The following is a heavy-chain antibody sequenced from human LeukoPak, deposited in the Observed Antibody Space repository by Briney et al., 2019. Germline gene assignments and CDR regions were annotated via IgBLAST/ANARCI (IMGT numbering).Heavy chain of an antibody. CDR3: ARDGWVGIVATIWGLLFDP. CDR2: ISYDVSNI. D-gene: IGHD5-12*01. J-gene: IGHJ5*02. CDR1: GFTFNRYD. Sequence: GGSLRLSCAASGFTFNRYDMHWVRQAPGKGGEGVTVISYDVSNIYYADSVKGPFTISRYNSKNTLYLQMNSLRAEDTAVYCCARDGWVGIVATIWGLLFDPWGQGTLVTVSS. V-gene: IGHV3-30-3*01.